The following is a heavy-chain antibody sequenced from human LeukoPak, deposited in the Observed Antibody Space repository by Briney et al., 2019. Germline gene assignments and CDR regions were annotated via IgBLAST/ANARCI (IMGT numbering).Heavy chain of an antibody. V-gene: IGHV1-46*01. Sequence: ASVKVSCKASGYTFTSYYMHWVRQAPGQGLEWMGIINPSGGSTSYAQKFQGRVTMTRDTSTSTVYMELSSLRPEDTAVYYCARAAITMVRGGPGDYWGQGTLVTVSS. CDR1: GYTFTSYY. CDR2: INPSGGST. J-gene: IGHJ4*02. D-gene: IGHD3-10*01. CDR3: ARAAITMVRGGPGDY.